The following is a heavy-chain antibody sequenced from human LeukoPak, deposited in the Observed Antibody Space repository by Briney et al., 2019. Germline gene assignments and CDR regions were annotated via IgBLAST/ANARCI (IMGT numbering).Heavy chain of an antibody. Sequence: GGSLRLSCAASGFTFSSYAMHWVRQAPGKGLEWVAVISYDGSNKYYADSVKVRFTISRDNSKNTLYLQMNSMRAEDTAVYYCAREWGLEDIVVVPAAIGRPFDYWGQGTLVTVSS. V-gene: IGHV3-30*01. J-gene: IGHJ4*02. D-gene: IGHD2-2*02. CDR1: GFTFSSYA. CDR3: AREWGLEDIVVVPAAIGRPFDY. CDR2: ISYDGSNK.